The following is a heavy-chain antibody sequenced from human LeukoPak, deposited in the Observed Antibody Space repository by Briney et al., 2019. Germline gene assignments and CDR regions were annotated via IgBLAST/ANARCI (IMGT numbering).Heavy chain of an antibody. D-gene: IGHD1-20*01. V-gene: IGHV3-21*01. Sequence: GGSLRLSCAGSGFTFSSYSMNWVRQAPGKGLEWVSSISSSSSYIYYADSVKGRFTISRDNAKNSLYLQMNSLRAEDTAVYYCARERNNWTRDDAFDIWGQGTMVTVSS. J-gene: IGHJ3*02. CDR3: ARERNNWTRDDAFDI. CDR1: GFTFSSYS. CDR2: ISSSSSYI.